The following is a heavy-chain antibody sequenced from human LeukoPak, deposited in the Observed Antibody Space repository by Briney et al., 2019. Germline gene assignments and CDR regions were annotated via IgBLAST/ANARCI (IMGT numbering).Heavy chain of an antibody. V-gene: IGHV4-38-2*02. J-gene: IGHJ4*02. Sequence: PSETLSLTCIVSGYSIRSGYNWGWIRQSPRKGLEWIGSIYQSGSTYDNPSLKSRVTMSIDTSKNQFSLKLTSVTAADTAVYYCARAEINDYIRYWGQGIRVTVSS. CDR1: GYSIRSGYN. CDR2: IYQSGST. CDR3: ARAEINDYIRY. D-gene: IGHD4-11*01.